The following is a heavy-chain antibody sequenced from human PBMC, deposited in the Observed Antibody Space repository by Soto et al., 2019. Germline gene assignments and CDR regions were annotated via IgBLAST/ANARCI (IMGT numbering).Heavy chain of an antibody. CDR2: IYHSGST. J-gene: IGHJ4*02. Sequence: PSETLSLTCAVSGGSISSGGYSWSWIRQPPGKGLEWIGYIYHSGSTYYNPSLKSRVTISVDRSKNQFSLKLSSVTAADTAVYYCARSVGGSNVNFDYWGQGTLVTVSS. V-gene: IGHV4-30-2*01. CDR3: ARSVGGSNVNFDY. D-gene: IGHD3-10*01. CDR1: GGSISSGGYS.